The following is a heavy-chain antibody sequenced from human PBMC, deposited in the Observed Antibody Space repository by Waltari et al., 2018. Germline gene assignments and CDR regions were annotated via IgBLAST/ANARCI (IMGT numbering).Heavy chain of an antibody. CDR2: IYYRGRT. D-gene: IGHD3-3*01. J-gene: IGHJ4*02. CDR3: AGAITMFGVVLGFDY. Sequence: QLQLQESGPGLVKPSETLSLTCTVSGGSISSSSYYWGWIRQPPGKGLEWIGSIYYRGRTYYNPYLKSGVTISVDTSKNQFSLKLSSVTAADTAVYYCAGAITMFGVVLGFDYWGQGTLVTVSS. V-gene: IGHV4-39*07. CDR1: GGSISSSSYY.